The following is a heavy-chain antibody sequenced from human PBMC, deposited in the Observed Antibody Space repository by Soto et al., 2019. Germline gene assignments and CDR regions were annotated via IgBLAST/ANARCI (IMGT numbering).Heavy chain of an antibody. V-gene: IGHV3-23*01. D-gene: IGHD6-13*01. CDR2: ISGSGDST. CDR3: ARRSSSWYFDY. J-gene: IGHJ4*02. Sequence: EVQLLESGGGLVQPGGSLRLSCAASGFTFSSYAMNWVRQAPGKGLEWVSVISGSGDSTYYADSVKGRFTISRDNSKKTLYLQRNSLTAEDTAIYYCARRSSSWYFDYWGQGTLVTVSS. CDR1: GFTFSSYA.